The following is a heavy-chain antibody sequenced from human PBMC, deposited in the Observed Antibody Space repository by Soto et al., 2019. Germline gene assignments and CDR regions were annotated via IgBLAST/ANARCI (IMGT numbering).Heavy chain of an antibody. J-gene: IGHJ4*02. V-gene: IGHV3-7*01. Sequence: GGSLRLSCVASGFTFSTYWMDWVRQAPGKGLEWVANINQDGSEKHYVDSVKGRFTISRDNAKNSLYLQMSSLTAEDSALYYCSRSLDYWGQGALVTVSS. CDR3: SRSLDY. CDR1: GFTFSTYW. CDR2: INQDGSEK.